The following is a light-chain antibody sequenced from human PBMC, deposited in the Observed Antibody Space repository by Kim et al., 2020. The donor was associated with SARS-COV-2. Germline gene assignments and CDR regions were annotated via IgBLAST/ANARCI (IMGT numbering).Light chain of an antibody. V-gene: IGLV3-1*01. J-gene: IGLJ2*01. CDR1: KLGDKY. Sequence: SYELTQPPSVSVSPGQTASITCSGDKLGDKYACWYQQKSGQSPVLVIYQDGKRPSGISERFSGSNSGNTATLTISGTQAMDEADYYCQAWDRGTVVFGGGTQLTVL. CDR2: QDG. CDR3: QAWDRGTVV.